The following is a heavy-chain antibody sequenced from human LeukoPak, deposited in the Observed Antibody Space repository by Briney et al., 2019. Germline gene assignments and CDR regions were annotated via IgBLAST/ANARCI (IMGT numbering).Heavy chain of an antibody. CDR3: AKDNPYCDY. V-gene: IGHV3-30-3*01. Sequence: GGSLRLSCAASGFTFSSYAMHWVRQAPGKGLEWVAVISYDGSNKYYADSVKGRFTISRDNSKNTLYLQMNSLRAEDTAVYYCAKDNPYCDYWGQGTLVTVSS. J-gene: IGHJ4*02. CDR1: GFTFSSYA. CDR2: ISYDGSNK.